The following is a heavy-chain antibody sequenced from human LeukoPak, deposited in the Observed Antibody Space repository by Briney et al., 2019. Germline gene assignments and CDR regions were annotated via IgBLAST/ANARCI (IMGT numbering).Heavy chain of an antibody. CDR3: ARPLSSGSSGWYYFDY. J-gene: IGHJ4*02. D-gene: IGHD6-19*01. Sequence: ASVKVSCKASGYTFISYGISWVRQAPGQGLEWMGWISASNGNTAYAQKVQGRVTVTTDTSTSTAYMEVRSLRSDDTAVYYCARPLSSGSSGWYYFDYWGQGTLVTVSS. V-gene: IGHV1-18*01. CDR2: ISASNGNT. CDR1: GYTFISYG.